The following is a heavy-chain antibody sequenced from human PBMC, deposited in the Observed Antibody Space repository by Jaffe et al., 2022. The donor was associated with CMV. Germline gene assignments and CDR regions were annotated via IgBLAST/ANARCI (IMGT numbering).Heavy chain of an antibody. CDR3: ATGGFGTGLDY. CDR2: IYSDRST. Sequence: EVQVVETGGGLIQPGGSLRLSCAVSGFTISRNYMTWVRQAPGKGLEWVSVIYSDRSTYYADPVKGRFTTSRDNSKNTVYLQMNSLRAEDTAVYYCATGGFGTGLDYWGQGTLVAVSS. J-gene: IGHJ4*02. V-gene: IGHV3-53*02. CDR1: GFTISRNY. D-gene: IGHD1-1*01.